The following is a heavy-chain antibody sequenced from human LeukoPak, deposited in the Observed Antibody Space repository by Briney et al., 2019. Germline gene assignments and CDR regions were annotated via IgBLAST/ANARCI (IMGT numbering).Heavy chain of an antibody. V-gene: IGHV4-4*02. D-gene: IGHD6-13*01. CDR1: GGXXSSSXX. Sequence: GTXXLXXAVSGGXXSSSXXWXWVRQPPGKGLEWXGEIYHSGSTNYNPSLKSRVTISVDKSKNQFPLKLNSVTAADTAVYYCARGGSSWYLGWFDPWGQGTLVTVSS. CDR2: IYHSGST. CDR3: ARGGSSWYLGWFDP. J-gene: IGHJ5*02.